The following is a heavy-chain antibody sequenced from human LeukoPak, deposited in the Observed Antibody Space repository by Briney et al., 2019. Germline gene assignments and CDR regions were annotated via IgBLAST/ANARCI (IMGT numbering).Heavy chain of an antibody. Sequence: GGSLRLSCAASGFTFSSYGMHWVRQAPGKGLEWVAFIRYDGSNKYYADSVKGRFTNSRDNSKNTLYLQMNSLRAEDTAVYYCAKLFKWYSDYWGQGTLVTVSS. CDR3: AKLFKWYSDY. CDR1: GFTFSSYG. J-gene: IGHJ4*02. CDR2: IRYDGSNK. D-gene: IGHD2-15*01. V-gene: IGHV3-30*02.